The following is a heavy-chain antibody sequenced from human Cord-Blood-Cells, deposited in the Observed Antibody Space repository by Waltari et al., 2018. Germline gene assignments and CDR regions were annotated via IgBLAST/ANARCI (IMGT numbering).Heavy chain of an antibody. Sequence: QVQLVQSGAEVKKPGSSVKVSCKASGGTFSSYAISWVRQAPGKGLEWMGRIIPILGIANYAQRYQGRGTNTADKSPGTPYMELSSLGSEDTAVYYCARDQDSSSSYFDYWGQGTLVTVSS. V-gene: IGHV1-69*09. J-gene: IGHJ4*02. D-gene: IGHD6-6*01. CDR3: ARDQDSSSSYFDY. CDR2: IIPILGIA. CDR1: GGTFSSYA.